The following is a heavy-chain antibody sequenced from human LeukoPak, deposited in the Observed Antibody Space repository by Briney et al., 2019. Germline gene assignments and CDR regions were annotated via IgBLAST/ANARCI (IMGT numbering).Heavy chain of an antibody. CDR3: AREGELGYCSSTSCPHGPFDY. CDR1: GGSISSSNW. CDR2: IYHSGNT. D-gene: IGHD2-2*03. J-gene: IGHJ4*02. V-gene: IGHV4-4*02. Sequence: SGTLSLTCAVSGGSISSSNWWSWVRQPPGKGLEWIGEIYHSGNTNYNPSLKSRVTISVDKSKNQFSLKLSSVTAADTAVYYCAREGELGYCSSTSCPHGPFDYWGQGTLVTVSS.